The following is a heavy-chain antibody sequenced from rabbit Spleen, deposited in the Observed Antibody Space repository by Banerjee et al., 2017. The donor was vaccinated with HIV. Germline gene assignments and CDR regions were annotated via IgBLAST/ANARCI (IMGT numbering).Heavy chain of an antibody. V-gene: IGHV1S40*01. D-gene: IGHD6-1*01. CDR3: ARGANIDGYGFSL. Sequence: QSLEESGGDLVKPGASLTLTCTASGFDFSSSDYMCWVRQAPGKGLEWIACIYAGSSSGFTYSASWAKGRFTITKTSSTTVTLQLTSLTAADTAVYFCARGANIDGYGFSLWGPGTLVTVS. J-gene: IGHJ4*01. CDR1: GFDFSSSDY. CDR2: IYAGSSSGFT.